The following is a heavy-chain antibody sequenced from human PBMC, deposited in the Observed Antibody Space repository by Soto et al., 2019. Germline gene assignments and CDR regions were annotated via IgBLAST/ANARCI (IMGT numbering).Heavy chain of an antibody. CDR1: GYTFSAYY. CDR3: TRDPPNRDYYGMDV. CDR2: INPNSRGT. J-gene: IGHJ6*02. V-gene: IGHV1-2*02. Sequence: ASVKVSCKASGYTFSAYYIHCVLRSAGQWLEWMGWINPNSRGTKYAENFQGRVTLTRDTSISTAYMELSRLRSDDSAVYFCTRDPPNRDYYGMDVWGQGTTVTVS.